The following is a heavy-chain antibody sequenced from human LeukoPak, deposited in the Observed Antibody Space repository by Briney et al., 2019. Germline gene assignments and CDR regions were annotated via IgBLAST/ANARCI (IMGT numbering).Heavy chain of an antibody. Sequence: PSETLSLTCSVVGGSLTSSNQYWGWIRQPPGKGLEWIGSIYYSGSTYYNPSLKSRATISVDTSKNQFSLKLSSVTAADTAVYYCARHRGGVLRFLEWLLYYFDYWGQGTLVTVSS. D-gene: IGHD3-3*01. CDR3: ARHRGGVLRFLEWLLYYFDY. CDR1: GGSLTSSNQY. J-gene: IGHJ4*02. V-gene: IGHV4-39*01. CDR2: IYYSGST.